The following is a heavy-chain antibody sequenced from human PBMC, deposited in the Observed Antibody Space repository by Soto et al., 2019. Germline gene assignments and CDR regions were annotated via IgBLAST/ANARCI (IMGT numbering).Heavy chain of an antibody. J-gene: IGHJ1*01. V-gene: IGHV4-30-4*01. CDR3: ARRPEDCSGGRCYLYFHH. CDR1: GGSISSGDYY. D-gene: IGHD2-15*01. Sequence: QVQLQESGPGLVKPSQTLSLTCTVSGGSISSGDYYWSWIRQPPGKGLEWIGYIYYSGSTYYNPSLKSRVTVSVDPSTNQFSRKLSSVTAADTAVYYCARRPEDCSGGRCYLYFHHWGQGTLVTVSS. CDR2: IYYSGST.